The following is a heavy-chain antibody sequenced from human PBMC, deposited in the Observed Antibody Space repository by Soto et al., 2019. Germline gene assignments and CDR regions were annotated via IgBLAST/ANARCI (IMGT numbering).Heavy chain of an antibody. D-gene: IGHD3-3*01. CDR3: TTAAYYDFWSGYYPPPYFYYGMDV. CDR1: GFTFSNAW. V-gene: IGHV3-15*07. J-gene: IGHJ6*02. CDR2: IKSKTDGGAT. Sequence: GGSLRLSCAASGFTFSNAWMNWVRQAPGKGLEWVGRIKSKTDGGATDYAAPVKGRFTISRDDSKNTLYLQMNSLKTEDTAVYYCTTAAYYDFWSGYYPPPYFYYGMDVWGQGTTVTVSS.